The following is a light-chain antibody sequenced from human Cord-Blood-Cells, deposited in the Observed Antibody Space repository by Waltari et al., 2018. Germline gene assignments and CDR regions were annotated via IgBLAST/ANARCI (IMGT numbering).Light chain of an antibody. CDR1: SSDVGGYHH. CDR2: DVR. V-gene: IGLV2-14*03. J-gene: IGLJ3*02. Sequence: QSPLTQPASVSGSPGQSITISCTRTSSDVGGYHHVSWYQPHPGKAPKLMIYDVRNRPSGVSNRVSGSKSGNTASLTISGLQAEDEADYYCSSYTSSSTLVFGGGTKLTVL. CDR3: SSYTSSSTLV.